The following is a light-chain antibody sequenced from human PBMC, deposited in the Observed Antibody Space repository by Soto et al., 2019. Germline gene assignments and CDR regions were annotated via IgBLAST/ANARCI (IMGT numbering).Light chain of an antibody. CDR2: EVS. J-gene: IGLJ2*01. CDR1: SSDVGGYNY. V-gene: IGLV2-14*01. CDR3: SSYTSSSTLV. Sequence: QSALTQPASVSGSPGQSITISCTGSSSDVGGYNYVSWYQQHPGKAPKLMIYEVSNRPSGISNRFFGSKSGNTASLTLSGLQAEDEADYYCSSYTSSSTLVFGGGTKVTVL.